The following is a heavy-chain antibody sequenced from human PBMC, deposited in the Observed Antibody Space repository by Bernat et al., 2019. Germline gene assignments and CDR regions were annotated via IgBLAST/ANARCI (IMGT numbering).Heavy chain of an antibody. CDR1: GGSISSGAYY. V-gene: IGHV4-31*03. CDR2: IYYSGNT. Sequence: QVQLQESGPGLVKPSQTLSLTCTVSGGSISSGAYYWSWIRQHPGKGLEWIGYIYYSGNTYYNPSLKSRVTISVDTSKNQFSLKLSSVTAADTAVYYCARGRGSTSFVWFDPWGQGTLVTVSS. J-gene: IGHJ5*02. CDR3: ARGRGSTSFVWFDP. D-gene: IGHD2-2*01.